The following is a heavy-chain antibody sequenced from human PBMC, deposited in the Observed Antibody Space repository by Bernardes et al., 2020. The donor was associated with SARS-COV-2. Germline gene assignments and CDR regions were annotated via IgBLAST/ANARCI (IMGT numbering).Heavy chain of an antibody. J-gene: IGHJ5*01. CDR2: IWYDGSKD. CDR1: GFTFSSDA. V-gene: IGHV3-33*01. CDR3: ARAYSFDTWFFDS. Sequence: GGSLRLSCAASGFTFSSDAMHWVRQAPGKGLEWVAAIWYDGSKDYYAGSVKGRFTISRDTSKNTLYLQIHRLRSEDTAVYYCARAYSFDTWFFDSWGQGTLVTVSS. D-gene: IGHD4-4*01.